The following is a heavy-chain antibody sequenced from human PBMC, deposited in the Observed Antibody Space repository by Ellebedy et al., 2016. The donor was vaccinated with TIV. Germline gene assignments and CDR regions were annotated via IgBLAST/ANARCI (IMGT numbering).Heavy chain of an antibody. D-gene: IGHD6-19*01. Sequence: MPSETLSLTCTVPGGSISSSYYYWGWIRQPPGKGLEWIGIIYYTGTTYYHPSLKSRVTISVYTSKHQFSLKVTSVTAADTAVYYCSKGRYNSGWYPEGEAYWGQGTLVTVSS. V-gene: IGHV4-39*07. J-gene: IGHJ4*02. CDR1: GGSISSSYYY. CDR3: SKGRYNSGWYPEGEAY. CDR2: IYYTGTT.